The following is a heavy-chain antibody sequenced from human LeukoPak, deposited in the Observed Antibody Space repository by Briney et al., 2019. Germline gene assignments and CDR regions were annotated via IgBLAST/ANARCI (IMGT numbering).Heavy chain of an antibody. CDR3: ARVGYYDFWSGSYYYYYGMDV. J-gene: IGHJ6*02. D-gene: IGHD3-3*01. CDR1: GYTFTGYY. Sequence: VAPVKVSCKASGYTFTGYYMHWVRQAPGQGLEWMGWINPNSGDTNYAQKFQGRVTMTRDTSISTAYMELSRLRSDDTAVYYCARVGYYDFWSGSYYYYYGMDVWGQGTTVTVSS. CDR2: INPNSGDT. V-gene: IGHV1-2*02.